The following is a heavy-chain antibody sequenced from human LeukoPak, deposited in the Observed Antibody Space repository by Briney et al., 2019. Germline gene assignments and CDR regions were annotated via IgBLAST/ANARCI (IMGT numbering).Heavy chain of an antibody. CDR3: ARSKRTYDF. CDR1: GFNFSDHY. Sequence: GGSLRLSCAVSGFNFSDHYMTWIRQAPGRGLEWVSYISNRGYSKYYADSVKGRFTISRDNSNNSLYLQMNSLRAEDTAVYYCARSKRTYDFWGQGALVTVSS. V-gene: IGHV3-11*01. CDR2: ISNRGYSK. J-gene: IGHJ4*02.